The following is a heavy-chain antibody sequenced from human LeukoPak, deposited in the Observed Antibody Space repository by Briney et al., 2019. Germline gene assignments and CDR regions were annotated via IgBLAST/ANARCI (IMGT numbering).Heavy chain of an antibody. V-gene: IGHV3-30*18. J-gene: IGHJ4*02. CDR1: GFTFSTYG. D-gene: IGHD2-21*01. Sequence: PGRSLRLSCAAPGFTFSTYGMHWVRQAPGKGLEWVAVISYDGSNEYYADSVKGRFTISRDNSKNTLYLQMSSLRAGDTAVYYCAKEFNRGLPDYWGQGTLVTVPS. CDR2: ISYDGSNE. CDR3: AKEFNRGLPDY.